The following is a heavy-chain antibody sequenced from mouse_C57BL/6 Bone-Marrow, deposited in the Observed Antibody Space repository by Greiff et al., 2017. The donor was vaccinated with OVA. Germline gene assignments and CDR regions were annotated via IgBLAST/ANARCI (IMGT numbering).Heavy chain of an antibody. V-gene: IGHV14-1*01. Sequence: EVQLQQSGAELVRPGASVKLSCTASGFNIKDYCMHWVKQRPEQGLEWIGRIDPEDGDTEYAPKFQGKATMTADTSSNTAYLQLSSLTSEDTAVYYCTTPYYAKERDYWGQGTTLTVSS. D-gene: IGHD1-1*01. J-gene: IGHJ2*01. CDR1: GFNIKDYC. CDR2: IDPEDGDT. CDR3: TTPYYAKERDY.